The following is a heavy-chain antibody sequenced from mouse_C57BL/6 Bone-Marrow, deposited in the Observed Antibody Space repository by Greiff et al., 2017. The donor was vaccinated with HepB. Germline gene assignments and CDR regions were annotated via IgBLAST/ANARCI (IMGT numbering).Heavy chain of an antibody. D-gene: IGHD2-3*01. CDR2: IRSKSNNYAT. CDR1: GFSFNTYA. CDR3: VRLDGYPLGFDV. V-gene: IGHV10-1*01. Sequence: EVKLVESGGGLVQPKGSLKLSCAASGFSFNTYAMNWVRQAPGKGLEWVARIRSKSNNYATYYADSVKDRFTISRDDSESMLYLQMNNLKTEDTAMYYCVRLDGYPLGFDVWGTGTTVTVSS. J-gene: IGHJ1*03.